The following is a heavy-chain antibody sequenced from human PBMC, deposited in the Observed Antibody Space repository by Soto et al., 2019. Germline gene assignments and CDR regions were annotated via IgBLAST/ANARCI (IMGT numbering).Heavy chain of an antibody. CDR2: ISYSGST. V-gene: IGHV4-31*11. D-gene: IGHD6-13*01. CDR3: ARTYSSSWSPFDY. Sequence: SETLSLTCAVSGGSISSGGYFWSWLRQHPGKGLEWIGYISYSGSTYYNPSLKSRVTISVDTSKNQFSLRLSSVTAADTAVYYCARTYSSSWSPFDYWGQGTLVTVSS. CDR1: GGSISSGGYF. J-gene: IGHJ4*02.